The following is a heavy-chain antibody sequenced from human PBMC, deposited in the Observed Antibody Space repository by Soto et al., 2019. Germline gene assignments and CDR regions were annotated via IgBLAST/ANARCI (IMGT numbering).Heavy chain of an antibody. J-gene: IGHJ4*02. D-gene: IGHD3-10*01. CDR3: VRDLGYGSGSDCCYFDY. V-gene: IGHV3-48*02. Sequence: PGGSLRLSCVVSGLTFRTYSMMWARRTPGKGLEWISYISSTSRPIFYADSVKGRFTISRDNAKNTLYLQMNSLRDEDTAVYYCVRDLGYGSGSDCCYFDYWGQGTLVTVSS. CDR2: ISSTSRPI. CDR1: GLTFRTYS.